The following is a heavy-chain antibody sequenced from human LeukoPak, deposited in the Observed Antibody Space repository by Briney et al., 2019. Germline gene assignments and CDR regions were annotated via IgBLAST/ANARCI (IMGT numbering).Heavy chain of an antibody. CDR2: IYYSGST. Sequence: GSLRLSCAASGFTFSSYWMSWVRQPPGKGLEWIGSIYYSGSTYYNPSLKSRVTISVDTSKNQFSLKLSSVTAADTAVYYCAKDRIAVRGYFDYWGQGTLVTVSS. CDR3: AKDRIAVRGYFDY. V-gene: IGHV4-39*07. J-gene: IGHJ4*02. D-gene: IGHD6-19*01. CDR1: GFTFSSYW.